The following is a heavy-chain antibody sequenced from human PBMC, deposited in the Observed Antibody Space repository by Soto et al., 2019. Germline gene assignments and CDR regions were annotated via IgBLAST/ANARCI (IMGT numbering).Heavy chain of an antibody. CDR1: GFSLSTSKVG. CDR3: ARTKGSTVTYYFDY. Sequence: QITLKESGPTLVNPTQTLTLTCTCSGFSLSTSKVGGGWISPPPGKALEWLVFIYWDDDKRCSPSLKSRLTITKDTSKTQVVLTMTNMDPVDTATYYCARTKGSTVTYYFDYWGQGTLVTVSS. CDR2: IYWDDDK. J-gene: IGHJ4*02. V-gene: IGHV2-5*02. D-gene: IGHD4-17*01.